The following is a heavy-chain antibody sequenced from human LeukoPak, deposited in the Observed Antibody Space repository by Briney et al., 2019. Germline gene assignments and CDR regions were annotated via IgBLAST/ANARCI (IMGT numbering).Heavy chain of an antibody. J-gene: IGHJ4*02. CDR3: ARGRGGYCSSTSCYNFDY. CDR1: GGSFSGYY. Sequence: SETLSLTCAVYGGSFSGYYWSWIRQPPGKGLEWIGEINHSGSTNYNPSLKSRVTISVDTSKNQFSLKLSSVTAADTAVYYCARGRGGYCSSTSCYNFDYWGQGTLVTVSS. CDR2: INHSGST. V-gene: IGHV4-34*01. D-gene: IGHD2-2*02.